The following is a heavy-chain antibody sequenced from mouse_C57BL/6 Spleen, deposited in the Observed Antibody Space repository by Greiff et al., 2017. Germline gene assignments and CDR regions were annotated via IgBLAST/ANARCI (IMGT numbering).Heavy chain of an antibody. J-gene: IGHJ3*01. Sequence: EVMLVESGGGLVKPGGSLKLSCAASGFTFSIYAMSWVRQTPEKRLEWVATISDGGSYTYYPDNVKGRFTISRDNAKNNLYLQMSHLKSEDTAMYYCASGVTKAWFAYWGQGTLVTVSA. CDR2: ISDGGSYT. V-gene: IGHV5-4*03. CDR1: GFTFSIYA. D-gene: IGHD2-2*01. CDR3: ASGVTKAWFAY.